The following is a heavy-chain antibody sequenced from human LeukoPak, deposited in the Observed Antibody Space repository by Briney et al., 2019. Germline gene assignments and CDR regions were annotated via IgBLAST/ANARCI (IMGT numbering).Heavy chain of an antibody. Sequence: GRSLRLSCAASAFTFSSYAMHWVRQAPGKGLEWVAVISYDGSNKYYADSVKGRFTISRDNSKNTLYLQMNSLRAEDTAVYYCARDVGGIVGATPWGVGDYWGQGTLVTVSS. J-gene: IGHJ4*02. CDR1: AFTFSSYA. D-gene: IGHD1-26*01. CDR3: ARDVGGIVGATPWGVGDY. CDR2: ISYDGSNK. V-gene: IGHV3-30-3*01.